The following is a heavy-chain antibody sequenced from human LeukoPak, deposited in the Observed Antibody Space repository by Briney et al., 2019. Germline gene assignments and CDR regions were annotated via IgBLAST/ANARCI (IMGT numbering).Heavy chain of an antibody. Sequence: PSETLSLTCAVYGGSFSGYYWSWIRQPPGKGLEWIGEINHSGSTNYNPSLKSRVTISVDTSKNQFSLKLSSVTAADTAVYYCASINPPRGTNDYWGQGTLVTVSS. CDR2: INHSGST. J-gene: IGHJ4*02. V-gene: IGHV4-34*01. CDR1: GGSFSGYY. CDR3: ASINPPRGTNDY. D-gene: IGHD1-14*01.